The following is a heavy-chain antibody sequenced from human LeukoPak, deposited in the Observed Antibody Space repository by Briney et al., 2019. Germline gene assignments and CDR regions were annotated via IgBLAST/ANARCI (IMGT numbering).Heavy chain of an antibody. CDR1: GFTFSSYC. D-gene: IGHD5-12*01. Sequence: GGSLRLSCAASGFTFSSYCMHWVRHPRGKGLVWVSRLTRYGRNTIYADSLRGRFTIYRDNDKNTLYLQMNSLRAEDTAVYYCAKGPRGYSAPHPLDYWGQGTLVTVSS. CDR3: AKGPRGYSAPHPLDY. J-gene: IGHJ4*02. CDR2: LTRYGRNT. V-gene: IGHV3-74*01.